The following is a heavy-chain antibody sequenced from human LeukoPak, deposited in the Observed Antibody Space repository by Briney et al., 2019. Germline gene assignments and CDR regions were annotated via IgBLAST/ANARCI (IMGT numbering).Heavy chain of an antibody. V-gene: IGHV3-30-3*01. J-gene: IGHJ4*02. Sequence: GRSLRLSCAASGFTFGSYTMHWVRQAPGKGLEWVALMSYDGSNKYYADSVKGRFTISRDNFRNTLYLQMNSLRTEDTAAYYCARHLSGGGFDYWGQGTLVTVSS. CDR2: MSYDGSNK. CDR1: GFTFGSYT. CDR3: ARHLSGGGFDY.